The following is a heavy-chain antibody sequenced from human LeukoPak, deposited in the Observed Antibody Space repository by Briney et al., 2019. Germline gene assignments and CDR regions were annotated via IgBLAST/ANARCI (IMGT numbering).Heavy chain of an antibody. D-gene: IGHD5-12*01. CDR3: ARNYGGYMGS. CDR2: TFFSGTT. J-gene: IGHJ5*02. CDR1: GGSISRYY. Sequence: SETLSLTCAVSGGSISRYYWTWIRQPPGKALEWLGYTFFSGTTHYNPSLKSRVTISLDTSKNQFSLKLTSVTAADTALYYCARNYGGYMGSWGQGTLVTVSS. V-gene: IGHV4-59*01.